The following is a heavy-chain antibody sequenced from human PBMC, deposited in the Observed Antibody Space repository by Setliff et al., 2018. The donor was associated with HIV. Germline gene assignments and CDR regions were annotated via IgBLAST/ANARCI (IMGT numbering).Heavy chain of an antibody. J-gene: IGHJ4*02. V-gene: IGHV4-59*01. CDR2: VYYSGST. CDR1: GGSMNNYY. D-gene: IGHD1-26*01. CDR3: ARGKGGLVGPAEFDY. Sequence: PSETLSLTCTVFGGSMNNYYWNWIRQSPGKGLEWIGYVYYSGSTKYSPSLKSRVSISLGPSTKQVSLRLRSVTAADTAIYFCARGKGGLVGPAEFDYWGPGTLVTVSS.